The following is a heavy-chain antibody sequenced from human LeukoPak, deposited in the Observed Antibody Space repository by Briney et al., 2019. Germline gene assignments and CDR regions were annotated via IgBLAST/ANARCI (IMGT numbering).Heavy chain of an antibody. CDR2: IKQDGSEK. CDR1: GFTFSSYW. Sequence: GGSLRPSCAASGFTFSSYWMSWVRQARGKGLEWVTNIKQDGSEKYYVDSVKGRFTISRGNAKNSLYLQMNSLRAGDTAVYYCAKTRIAARPIHYYYYYMDVWGKGTTVTVSS. J-gene: IGHJ6*03. V-gene: IGHV3-7*01. CDR3: AKTRIAARPIHYYYYYMDV. D-gene: IGHD6-6*01.